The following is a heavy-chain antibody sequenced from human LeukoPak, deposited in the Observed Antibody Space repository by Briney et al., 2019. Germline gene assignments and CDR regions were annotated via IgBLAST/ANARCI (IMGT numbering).Heavy chain of an antibody. D-gene: IGHD6-13*01. CDR2: INPSGGST. V-gene: IGHV1-46*01. CDR1: GYTFTSYY. Sequence: ASVKVSCKASGYTFTSYYMHWVRQAPGQGLEWMGIINPSGGSTSYAQKFQGRVTMTRDMSTSTVYMELSSLRSEDTAVYYCAREIAAADNYYYYYYMDVWGKGTTVTVSS. J-gene: IGHJ6*03. CDR3: AREIAAADNYYYYYYMDV.